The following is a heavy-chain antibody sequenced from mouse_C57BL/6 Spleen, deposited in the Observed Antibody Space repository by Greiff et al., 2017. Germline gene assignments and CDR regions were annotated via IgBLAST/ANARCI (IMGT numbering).Heavy chain of an antibody. J-gene: IGHJ4*01. CDR3: ARLFITTGSRAGAMDY. Sequence: EVQGVESGGGLVKPGGSLKLSCAASGFTFSSYTMSWVRQTPEKRLEWVATISGGGGNTYYPDSVKGRFTISRDNAKNTLYLQMSSLRSEDTALYYCARLFITTGSRAGAMDYWGQGTSVTVSS. CDR2: ISGGGGNT. V-gene: IGHV5-9*01. CDR1: GFTFSSYT. D-gene: IGHD1-1*01.